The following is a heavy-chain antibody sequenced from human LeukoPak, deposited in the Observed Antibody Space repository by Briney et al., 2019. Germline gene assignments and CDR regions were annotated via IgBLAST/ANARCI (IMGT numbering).Heavy chain of an antibody. D-gene: IGHD4-23*01. Sequence: PGGSLRLSCAASGFTVSSNYMSWVRQAPGKGLEWVSVIYSGGSTYYADSVKGRFTISRDNSRNTLYLQMNSLRAEDTAAYYCARADYGGNAEWDYWGQGTLVTVSS. CDR3: ARADYGGNAEWDY. CDR1: GFTVSSNY. V-gene: IGHV3-66*01. CDR2: IYSGGST. J-gene: IGHJ4*02.